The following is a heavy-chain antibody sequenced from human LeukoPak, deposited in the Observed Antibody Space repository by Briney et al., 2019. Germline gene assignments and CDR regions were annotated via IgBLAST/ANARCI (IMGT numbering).Heavy chain of an antibody. CDR1: GFTFSSYW. CDR3: ARDRVSGSYFGY. J-gene: IGHJ4*02. D-gene: IGHD1-26*01. CDR2: INGDGRNI. Sequence: PGGSLRLSCVASGFTFSSYWMHWVRQDPRKGLVWVSRINGDGRNINYADSVKGRFTISRDNAKNSLYLQMNSLRAEDTAVYYCARDRVSGSYFGYWGQGTLVTVSS. V-gene: IGHV3-74*01.